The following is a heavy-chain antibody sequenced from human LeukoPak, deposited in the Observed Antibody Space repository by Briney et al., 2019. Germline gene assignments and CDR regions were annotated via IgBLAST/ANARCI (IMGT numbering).Heavy chain of an antibody. J-gene: IGHJ4*02. CDR2: IGGSGDST. CDR3: AARPPIIVGGPFDY. V-gene: IGHV3-23*01. D-gene: IGHD2/OR15-2a*01. CDR1: GLTFSRCA. Sequence: GGSLRRSCAASGLTFSRCAMGWVRLAPGKGLEWVSTIGGSGDSTYYAGSVKGRFTISRDHSKNTLYLQMNSLRAEDTAVYYCAARPPIIVGGPFDYWGQGILVTVSS.